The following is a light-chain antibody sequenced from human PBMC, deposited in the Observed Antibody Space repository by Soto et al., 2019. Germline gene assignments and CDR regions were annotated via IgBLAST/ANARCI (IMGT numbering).Light chain of an antibody. CDR2: GAS. CDR1: QSVSSSY. Sequence: EIVLTQSPGTLSLSPGERATLSCRASQSVSSSYLAWYQQKPGQAPRLLIYGASTRATGIPDRFSGRGSGTDVTLTSSTREPEDFAVDYWQQYGSARWAFGQGSEV. J-gene: IGKJ1*01. V-gene: IGKV3-20*01. CDR3: QQYGSARWA.